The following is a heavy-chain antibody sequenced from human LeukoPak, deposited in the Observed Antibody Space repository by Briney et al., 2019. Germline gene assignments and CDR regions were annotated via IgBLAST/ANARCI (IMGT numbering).Heavy chain of an antibody. CDR3: ARGRGAYCTNGVCYRGYEYYFDY. Sequence: ASVTVSFTASGYTFTSYDINWVRQAPGQGLEWMGWINPNSGGTNYAQKFQGRVTMTRDTSISTAYMELSRLRPDDTAVYYCARGRGAYCTNGVCYRGYEYYFDYWGQGTLVTVSS. CDR2: INPNSGGT. D-gene: IGHD2-8*01. V-gene: IGHV1-2*02. CDR1: GYTFTSYD. J-gene: IGHJ4*02.